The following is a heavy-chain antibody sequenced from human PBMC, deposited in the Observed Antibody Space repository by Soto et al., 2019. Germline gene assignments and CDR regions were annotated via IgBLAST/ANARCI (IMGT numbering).Heavy chain of an antibody. J-gene: IGHJ4*02. CDR1: GFTFSDYY. CDR2: ISSSSSYT. D-gene: IGHD1-26*01. V-gene: IGHV3-11*06. Sequence: QVQLVESGGGLVKPGGSLRLSCAASGFTFSDYYMSWIRQAPGKGLEWVSYISSSSSYTNYADSVKGRFTISRDNAKNSLYPQMNSLRAEDTAVYYCARDLVGGIPNYWGQGTLVTVSS. CDR3: ARDLVGGIPNY.